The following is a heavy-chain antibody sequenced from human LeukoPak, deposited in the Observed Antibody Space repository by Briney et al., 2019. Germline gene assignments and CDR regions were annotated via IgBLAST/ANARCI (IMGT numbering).Heavy chain of an antibody. V-gene: IGHV5-51*01. CDR2: IYPGDSDT. Sequence: GESLMISCKGSGYIFTSYWIGWVRQLPGKGLEWMGIIYPGDSDTRYSTSLQGQVTISADKSISTAYLQWSSLKASDTAMYYCARRGYCSSTSCPPDYWGQGTLVTVSS. D-gene: IGHD2-2*01. CDR1: GYIFTSYW. J-gene: IGHJ4*02. CDR3: ARRGYCSSTSCPPDY.